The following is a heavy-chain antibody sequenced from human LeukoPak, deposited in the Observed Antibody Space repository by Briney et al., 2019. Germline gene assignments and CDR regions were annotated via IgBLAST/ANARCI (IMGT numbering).Heavy chain of an antibody. CDR3: ARGGITIFGVVIYMDV. Sequence: GGSLRLSCAASGFTFSSYSMNWVRQAPGKGLEWVSSISSSSSYIYYADSVKGRFTISRDNAKNSLYLQMNSLRAEDTALYYCARGGITIFGVVIYMDVWGKGTTVTVSS. CDR2: ISSSSSYI. D-gene: IGHD3-3*01. CDR1: GFTFSSYS. J-gene: IGHJ6*03. V-gene: IGHV3-21*04.